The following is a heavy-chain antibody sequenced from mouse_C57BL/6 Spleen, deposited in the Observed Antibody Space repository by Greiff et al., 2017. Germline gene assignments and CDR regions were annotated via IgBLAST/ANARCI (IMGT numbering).Heavy chain of an antibody. Sequence: VQLQQSGAELVRPGASVTLSCKASGYTFTDYGMHWVKQTPVHGLEWIGAIDPATGGTAYNQKFKGKAILTADKSSSTAFMQLHSLTSEDSAVXYCTKDPPYGNFDYWGQGTTLTVSS. CDR1: GYTFTDYG. CDR2: IDPATGGT. CDR3: TKDPPYGNFDY. J-gene: IGHJ2*01. V-gene: IGHV1-15*01. D-gene: IGHD2-1*01.